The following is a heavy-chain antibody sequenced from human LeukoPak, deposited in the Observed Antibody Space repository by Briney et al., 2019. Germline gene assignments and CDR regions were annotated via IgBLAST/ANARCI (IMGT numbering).Heavy chain of an antibody. V-gene: IGHV3-21*01. CDR3: ARGYYNYYYMDV. D-gene: IGHD3-10*01. CDR2: ISSSSSYI. J-gene: IGHJ6*03. Sequence: GGSLRLSCAASGFTFSSYWMSWVRQAPGKGLEWVSSISSSSSYIYYADSVKGRFTISRDNAKNSLYLQMNSLRAEDTAVYYCARGYYNYYYMDVWGKGTTVTVSS. CDR1: GFTFSSYW.